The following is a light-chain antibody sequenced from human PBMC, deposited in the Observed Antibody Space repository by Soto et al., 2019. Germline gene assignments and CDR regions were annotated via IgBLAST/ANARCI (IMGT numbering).Light chain of an antibody. V-gene: IGLV2-14*01. CDR3: ISYTTTSTWV. Sequence: QPALTQPASVSGSPGQSITISCTGTSSDVGGYNYVSWFQQHPGKAPKLMIYEVSNRPSGVSTRFSGSKSGNTASLTISGLQAEDEADYYCISYTTTSTWVFGGGTKLTVL. CDR2: EVS. CDR1: SSDVGGYNY. J-gene: IGLJ3*02.